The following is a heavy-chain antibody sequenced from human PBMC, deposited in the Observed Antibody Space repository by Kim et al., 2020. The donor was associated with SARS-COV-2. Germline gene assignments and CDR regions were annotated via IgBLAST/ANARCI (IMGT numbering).Heavy chain of an antibody. D-gene: IGHD3-10*01. V-gene: IGHV3-48*02. CDR3: ARSDYYGSGSLKTLYYFDY. CDR1: GFTFRTYS. J-gene: IGHJ4*02. CDR2: ISRSSSTI. Sequence: GGSLRLSCGASGFTFRTYSMNWVRQAPGKGLEWVSYISRSSSTIYYADSVRGRFTISRDNAKNTLYLQMDSLRDEDTAVYYCARSDYYGSGSLKTLYYFDYWGQGTLVTVSS.